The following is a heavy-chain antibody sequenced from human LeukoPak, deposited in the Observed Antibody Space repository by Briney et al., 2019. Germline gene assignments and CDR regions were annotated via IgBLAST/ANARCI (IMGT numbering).Heavy chain of an antibody. CDR2: ISYDGTIK. D-gene: IGHD5-24*01. CDR1: GFIFSNYG. J-gene: IGHJ6*03. CDR3: PKEFNYFNNYHYYMDA. Sequence: PGGSLRLSCSASGFIFSNYGMHWVRQAPGQGLEWEADISYDGTIKNYVESVEGRFTISRDNSKNTMSLQMSSPRPEDTAVYYCPKEFNYFNNYHYYMDAWGKGTAVTISS. V-gene: IGHV3-30*18.